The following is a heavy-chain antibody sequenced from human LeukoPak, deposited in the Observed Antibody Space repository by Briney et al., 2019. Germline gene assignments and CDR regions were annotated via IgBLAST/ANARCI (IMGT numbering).Heavy chain of an antibody. CDR1: GFTFSSYE. D-gene: IGHD1-26*01. CDR2: ISSSGSTI. J-gene: IGHJ4*02. CDR3: ARSSGSYWGVDY. V-gene: IGHV3-48*03. Sequence: GSLRLSCAASGFTFSSYEMNWVRQAPGKGLEWVSYISSSGSTIYYADSVKGRFTISRDNAKNSLYLQMNSLRAEDTAVYYCARSSGSYWGVDYWGQGTLVTVSS.